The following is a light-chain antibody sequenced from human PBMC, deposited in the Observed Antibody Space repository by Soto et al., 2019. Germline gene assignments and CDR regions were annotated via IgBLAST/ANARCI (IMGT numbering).Light chain of an antibody. CDR1: QGIGDT. V-gene: IGKV3-20*01. CDR2: GAS. J-gene: IGKJ5*01. CDR3: QQYGSSPPIT. Sequence: EVVLTQSPATLSVSPGEGVTLSCRASQGIGDTLAWYQHKPGQTPRLLIYGASSRATGIPDRFSGSGSGTDFTLTISRLEPEDFAVYYCQQYGSSPPITFGQGTRPEIK.